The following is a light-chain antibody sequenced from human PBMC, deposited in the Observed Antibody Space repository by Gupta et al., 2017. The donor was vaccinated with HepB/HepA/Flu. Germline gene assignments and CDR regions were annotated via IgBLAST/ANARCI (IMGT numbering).Light chain of an antibody. J-gene: IGLJ3*02. CDR1: SSNIGSSN. Sequence: QSVLTQPPSASGTPGQRVTISCSGSSSNIGSSNVNWYQQLPGTAPKLLIYWSNQRPSGVPDRFSGSKSGTSASLAVSGLRSEDEADYYCAAWDDSLSGRVFGGGTKLTVL. CDR2: WSN. CDR3: AAWDDSLSGRV. V-gene: IGLV1-47*01.